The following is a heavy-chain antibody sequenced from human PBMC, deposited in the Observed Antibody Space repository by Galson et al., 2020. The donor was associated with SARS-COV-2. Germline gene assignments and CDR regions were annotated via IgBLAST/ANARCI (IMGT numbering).Heavy chain of an antibody. D-gene: IGHD1-26*01. Sequence: SQTLSLTCPVSGGSISSYHWSWIRQPPGKGLEWLGYIYYSGSTTYNPSLKSRVTISIDTSKNQFSLRLSSVTAADPAVYYCAGFRLYFRHYYGLDVWGQGTTVTVSS. V-gene: IGHV4-59*01. J-gene: IGHJ6*02. CDR1: GGSISSYH. CDR3: AGFRLYFRHYYGLDV. CDR2: IYYSGST.